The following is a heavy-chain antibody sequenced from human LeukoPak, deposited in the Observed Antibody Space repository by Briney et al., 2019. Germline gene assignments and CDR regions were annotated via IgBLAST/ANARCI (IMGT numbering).Heavy chain of an antibody. V-gene: IGHV3-9*01. J-gene: IGHJ4*02. CDR2: ISWNSGSI. CDR1: GFTFDDYA. CDR3: AKDSLSSGWSPLDY. D-gene: IGHD6-19*01. Sequence: GRSLRLSCAASGFTFDDYAMHWVRQAPGKGLEWVSGISWNSGSIGYADSVKGRFTISRDNAKNSLYLQMNSLRAEDTALYYCAKDSLSSGWSPLDYWGQGTLVTVSS.